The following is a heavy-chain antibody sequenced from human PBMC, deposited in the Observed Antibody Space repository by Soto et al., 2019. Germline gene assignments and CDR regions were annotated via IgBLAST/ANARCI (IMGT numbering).Heavy chain of an antibody. CDR3: ASDFVVVPAAIHTGYYYYGMDV. CDR2: INTSGGRT. V-gene: IGHV1-46*01. Sequence: GACVKVCWEAPGDNFASRHMHWVRQAHGQGLEWMGIINTSGGRTSYAQKFQGRVVMTRDTSTSTVYMELSSLRSEDTAVYYCASDFVVVPAAIHTGYYYYGMDVRRQRTTFPASS. D-gene: IGHD2-2*02. CDR1: GDNFASRH. J-gene: IGHJ6*02.